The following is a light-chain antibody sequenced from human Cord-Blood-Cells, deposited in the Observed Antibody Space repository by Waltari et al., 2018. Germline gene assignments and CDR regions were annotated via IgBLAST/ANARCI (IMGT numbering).Light chain of an antibody. Sequence: QSALTQPASVSGSPGQSITISCPGTSRDVGSYNLVSWYQQHPGKAPKLMIYWGSKRPSGVSNRFSGSKSGNTASLTISGLQAEDEADYYCCSYAGSSTWVFGGGTKLTVL. V-gene: IGLV2-23*01. J-gene: IGLJ3*02. CDR1: SRDVGSYNL. CDR2: WGS. CDR3: CSYAGSSTWV.